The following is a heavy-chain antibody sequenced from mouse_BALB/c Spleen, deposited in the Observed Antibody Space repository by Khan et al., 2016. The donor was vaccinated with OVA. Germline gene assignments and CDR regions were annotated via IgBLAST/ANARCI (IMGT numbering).Heavy chain of an antibody. J-gene: IGHJ3*01. Sequence: VQLKESGPGLVQPSQSLSITCTVSGFSLNNYSVHWVRQSPGKGLEWLGVIWSAGSTDYNAAFISRLTISKANSRSQVFFIMNSLQPNDKPRYYCARRSDDYGRGALFAYWGQGTPVTVSA. D-gene: IGHD2-4*01. CDR3: ARRSDDYGRGALFAY. CDR2: IWSAGST. CDR1: GFSLNNYS. V-gene: IGHV2-2*02.